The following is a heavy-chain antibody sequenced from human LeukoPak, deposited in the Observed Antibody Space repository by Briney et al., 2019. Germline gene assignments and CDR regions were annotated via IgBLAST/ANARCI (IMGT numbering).Heavy chain of an antibody. V-gene: IGHV3-49*03. CDR2: IRDKAYGGTT. CDR1: GFTFGDYA. D-gene: IGHD2-2*01. Sequence: PGGSLRLSCTASGFTFGDYAMSWFRQAPGKGLEWVSLIRDKAYGGTTEYAASVKGRFTISRDDSKNIAYLQVNSLKTEDTGVYYCTRDCSSTNCFVDSWGQGTLVTVPS. J-gene: IGHJ4*02. CDR3: TRDCSSTNCFVDS.